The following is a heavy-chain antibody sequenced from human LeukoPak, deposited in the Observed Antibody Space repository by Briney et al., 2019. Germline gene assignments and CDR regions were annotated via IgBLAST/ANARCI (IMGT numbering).Heavy chain of an antibody. CDR1: GFTFSSYW. J-gene: IGHJ4*02. CDR3: ARDPRAGHFDY. D-gene: IGHD6-19*01. V-gene: IGHV3-7*01. CDR2: IKQDGSEK. Sequence: GGSLRLSCAASGFTFSSYWMSRVRQAPGKGLEWVANIKQDGSEKYYVDSVKGRFTISRDNAKNSLYLQMNSLRAEDTAVYYCARDPRAGHFDYWGQGTLVTVSS.